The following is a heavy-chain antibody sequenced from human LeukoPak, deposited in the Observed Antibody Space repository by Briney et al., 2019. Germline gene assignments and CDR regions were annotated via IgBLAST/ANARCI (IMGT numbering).Heavy chain of an antibody. Sequence: GGSLRLSCGASGFTFTTYWMNWVRQAPGKGLEWVANIKQDGSETYYVDSVKGRFTISRDNAKNSLYLQMNSLRAEDTALYYCANSGNYSNPYFDYWGQGTLVTVSS. D-gene: IGHD1-26*01. CDR1: GFTFTTYW. CDR2: IKQDGSET. J-gene: IGHJ4*02. V-gene: IGHV3-7*03. CDR3: ANSGNYSNPYFDY.